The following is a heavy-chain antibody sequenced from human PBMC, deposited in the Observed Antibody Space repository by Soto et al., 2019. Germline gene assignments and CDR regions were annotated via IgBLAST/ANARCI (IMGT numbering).Heavy chain of an antibody. CDR1: GYSISSSNW. Sequence: SETLSLTCAVSGYSISSSNWWGWIRQPAGKGLEWIGYIYYSGTTYYNPSLKSRVTMSVDTSKNQFSLKLSSVTAADTAVYYCARHGMDYYDSSGYYYSPYYFDYWGQGTLVTVS. CDR2: IYYSGTT. J-gene: IGHJ4*02. V-gene: IGHV4-28*01. CDR3: ARHGMDYYDSSGYYYSPYYFDY. D-gene: IGHD3-22*01.